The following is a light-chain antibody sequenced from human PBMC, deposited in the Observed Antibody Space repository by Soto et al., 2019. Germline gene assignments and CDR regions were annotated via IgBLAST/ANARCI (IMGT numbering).Light chain of an antibody. CDR2: DAS. CDR3: QHYGRSPGLFT. CDR1: QSVSNTY. Sequence: EIVLTQSPATLSLSPGERATLSCRASQSVSNTYLAWYQQKPGQAPRLLIHDASSRATGIPDRFSGSGSGTDFTLTISRLEPEDFAVYYCQHYGRSPGLFTFGPGTKVDIK. V-gene: IGKV3-20*01. J-gene: IGKJ3*01.